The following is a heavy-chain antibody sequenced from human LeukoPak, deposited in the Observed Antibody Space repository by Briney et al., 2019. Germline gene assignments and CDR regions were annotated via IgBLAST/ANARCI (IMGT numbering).Heavy chain of an antibody. CDR1: GGSLSHYY. V-gene: IGHV4-59*01. J-gene: IGHJ5*02. CDR2: IYYSGST. D-gene: IGHD1-1*01. CDR3: ARDPRGGTSGDNWFDP. Sequence: SETLSLTCTVSGGSLSHYYWSWIRQPPGKGLEWIGYIYYSGSTNYNPSLKSRVTISVDTSKNQFSLKLNSVTAADTAVYYCARDPRGGTSGDNWFDPWGQGTLVTVSS.